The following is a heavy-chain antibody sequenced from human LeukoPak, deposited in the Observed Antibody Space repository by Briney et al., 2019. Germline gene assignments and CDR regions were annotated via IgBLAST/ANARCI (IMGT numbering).Heavy chain of an antibody. D-gene: IGHD6-19*01. CDR2: ISGSGAST. CDR3: AKSHSVAVAGTYSTYYFDS. V-gene: IGHV3-23*01. CDR1: GFTFSSFA. Sequence: GGSLRLSCAASGFTFSSFAMSWVRQARGRGLEWVSSISGSGASTYYADSVKGRFTIARDNSRNTLYLQMSSLRAEDTAVYYCAKSHSVAVAGTYSTYYFDSWGQGTLVTVSS. J-gene: IGHJ4*02.